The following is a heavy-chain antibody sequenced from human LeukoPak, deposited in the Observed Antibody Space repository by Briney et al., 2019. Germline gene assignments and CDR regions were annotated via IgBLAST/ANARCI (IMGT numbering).Heavy chain of an antibody. CDR1: GYTFTSYY. CDR3: ARDCLGYCSSTSCYCNYYYGMDV. CDR2: INPSGGST. J-gene: IGHJ6*02. V-gene: IGHV1-46*01. D-gene: IGHD2-2*01. Sequence: ASVKVSCKASGYTFTSYYMHWVRQAPGQGLEWMGIINPSGGSTSYAQKFQGRVTMTRDTSTSTVYMELSSLRSEDTAVYYCARDCLGYCSSTSCYCNYYYGMDVWGQGTTVTVSS.